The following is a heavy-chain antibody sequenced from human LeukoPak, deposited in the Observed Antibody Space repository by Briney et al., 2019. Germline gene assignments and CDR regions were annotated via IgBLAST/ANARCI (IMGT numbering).Heavy chain of an antibody. CDR3: ARDSDSGYDLFDY. CDR2: IYNSGRT. V-gene: IGHV4-59*12. D-gene: IGHD5-12*01. J-gene: IGHJ4*02. CDR1: GDSISDYS. Sequence: SETLSLTCTVSGDSISDYSWSWIRKPPGKGLEWIGYIYNSGRTIYNPSLKGRVTLSVDTSKKQFSLKLSSVTAADTAVYYCARDSDSGYDLFDYWGQGTLVTVSS.